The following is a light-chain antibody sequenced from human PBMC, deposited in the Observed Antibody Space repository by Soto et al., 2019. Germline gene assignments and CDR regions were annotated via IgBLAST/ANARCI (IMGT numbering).Light chain of an antibody. CDR3: QQYGRTSWT. J-gene: IGKJ1*01. V-gene: IGKV3-20*01. CDR2: GAS. CDR1: QSVSTNF. Sequence: EIVLTQSPGTLSLSPGEGATLSCRASQSVSTNFFAWYQQKPGQAPRLLIYGASTRATGIPDRFSGSGSGTDFTIPISRLEPEDFAVYYCQQYGRTSWTFGQGTKVEIK.